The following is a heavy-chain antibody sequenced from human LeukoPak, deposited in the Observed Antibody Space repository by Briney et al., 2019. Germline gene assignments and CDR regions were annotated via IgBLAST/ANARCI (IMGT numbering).Heavy chain of an antibody. D-gene: IGHD5-18*01. Sequence: GGSLRLSCAASGFTFSDYWMTWVRQAPGKGLEWVAHIKQDGSEKYYVDSVKGRFTISRDDAKNLLYLQVNSLRAEDTAVYYCAKGNGYSYGRYYFDYWGQGTLVTVSS. J-gene: IGHJ4*02. V-gene: IGHV3-7*03. CDR1: GFTFSDYW. CDR3: AKGNGYSYGRYYFDY. CDR2: IKQDGSEK.